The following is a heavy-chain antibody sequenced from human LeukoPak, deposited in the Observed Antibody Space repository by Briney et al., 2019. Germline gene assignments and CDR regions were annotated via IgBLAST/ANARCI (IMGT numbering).Heavy chain of an antibody. CDR3: ASSTGMVITPWEAYYYGMDV. CDR1: GGSISSDY. D-gene: IGHD3-22*01. Sequence: SETLSLTCTVSGGSISSDYWSWIRQPPGKGLEWIGYIYYSGSTNYNPSLKSRVTISVDTSKNQFSLKLSSVTAADTAVYYCASSTGMVITPWEAYYYGMDVWGQGTTVTVSS. J-gene: IGHJ6*02. CDR2: IYYSGST. V-gene: IGHV4-59*01.